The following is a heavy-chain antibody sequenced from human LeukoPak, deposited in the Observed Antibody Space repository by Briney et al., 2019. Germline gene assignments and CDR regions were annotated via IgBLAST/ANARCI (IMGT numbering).Heavy chain of an antibody. D-gene: IGHD3-9*01. Sequence: GASVKVSCKASGGTFSSYAISWVRQAPGQGLEWMGGIIPIFGTTNYAQKFQGRVAITADESTSTAYMELTSLRSGDSAVYYCVRSWGTYVDVLSEQFYYGMDVWGQGTTVTVSS. CDR2: IIPIFGTT. J-gene: IGHJ6*02. CDR3: VRSWGTYVDVLSEQFYYGMDV. V-gene: IGHV1-69*13. CDR1: GGTFSSYA.